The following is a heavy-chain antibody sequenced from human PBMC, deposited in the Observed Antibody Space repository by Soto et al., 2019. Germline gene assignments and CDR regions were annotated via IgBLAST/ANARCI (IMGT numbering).Heavy chain of an antibody. D-gene: IGHD6-13*01. Sequence: PSETLSLTCTVSGGSISSCDYYWSWIRQPPGKGLEWIGYIYYSGSTYYNPSLKSRVTISVDTSKNQFSLKLSSVTAADTAVYYCARAGIAAAGTRRGWFDPWGQGTLVTVSS. CDR2: IYYSGST. CDR3: ARAGIAAAGTRRGWFDP. V-gene: IGHV4-30-4*01. J-gene: IGHJ5*02. CDR1: GGSISSCDYY.